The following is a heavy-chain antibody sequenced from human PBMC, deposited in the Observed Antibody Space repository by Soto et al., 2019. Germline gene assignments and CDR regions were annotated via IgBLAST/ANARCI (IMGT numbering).Heavy chain of an antibody. CDR3: AKPVGYWSGGTCYGWYLDV. CDR1: EFTFINYA. Sequence: EVQLLESGGGLVQPGGSLRLSCAASEFTFINYAMTWVRQAPGKGLEWVSGISGSGGSTYYADSVKGRFTISRDDSEKTLDLQMNHLRADATAVYYCAKPVGYWSGGTCYGWYLDVWGRGTLVTV. V-gene: IGHV3-23*01. J-gene: IGHJ2*01. D-gene: IGHD2-15*01. CDR2: ISGSGGST.